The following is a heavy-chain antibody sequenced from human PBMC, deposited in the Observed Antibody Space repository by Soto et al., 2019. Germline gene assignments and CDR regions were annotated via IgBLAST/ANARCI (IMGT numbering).Heavy chain of an antibody. J-gene: IGHJ4*02. D-gene: IGHD3-16*01. CDR3: VSRARERGSASITSGGVRPLFGDF. CDR2: IYYTGNT. Sequence: SETLSLTCTVSGDSLRSSYHYWGWIRQSPGKGLEWIGSIYYTGNTYYNPSLKSRVSISVDMATNEISLRLRAESVADTAVYYCVSRARERGSASITSGGVRPLFGDFWGQGNLVTVSS. CDR1: GDSLRSSYHY. V-gene: IGHV4-39*01.